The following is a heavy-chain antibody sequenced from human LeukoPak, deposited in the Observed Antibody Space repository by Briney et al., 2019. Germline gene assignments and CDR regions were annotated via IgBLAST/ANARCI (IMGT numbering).Heavy chain of an antibody. J-gene: IGHJ4*02. Sequence: PGGSLRLSCAASGFTLTNAWMSWVRQAPGKGLEWVGRIKRKSDGGTTDYAAPVKGRFTISTDDSKNTLYLQMNSLKTEDTAVYYCITDERGVTHAVDYWGQGTLVTVSS. CDR1: GFTLTNAW. V-gene: IGHV3-15*01. CDR2: IKRKSDGGTT. D-gene: IGHD3-3*01. CDR3: ITDERGVTHAVDY.